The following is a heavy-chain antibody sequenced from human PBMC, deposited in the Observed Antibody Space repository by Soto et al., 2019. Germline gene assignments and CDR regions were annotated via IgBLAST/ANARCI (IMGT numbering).Heavy chain of an antibody. D-gene: IGHD2-2*01. V-gene: IGHV4-59*12. Sequence: SETLSLTCTVSGGSISSYYWSWIRQPPGKGLEWIGYIYYSGSTYYNPSLKSRVTISVDTSKNQFSLKLSSVTAADTAVYYCARDFGAAAMSGYYYGMDVWGQGTTVTVSS. CDR2: IYYSGST. CDR3: ARDFGAAAMSGYYYGMDV. J-gene: IGHJ6*02. CDR1: GGSISSYY.